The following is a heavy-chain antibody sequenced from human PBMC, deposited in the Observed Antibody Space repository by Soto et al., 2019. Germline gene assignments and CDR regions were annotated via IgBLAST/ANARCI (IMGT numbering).Heavy chain of an antibody. J-gene: IGHJ4*02. D-gene: IGHD2-15*01. CDR1: GFTFSSYW. CDR3: VRTSLVVAAATREDY. V-gene: IGHV3-74*01. CDR2: INSDGSST. Sequence: EVQLVESGGGLVQPGRSLRLSCAASGFTFSSYWMHWVRQAPGKGLVWVSRINSDGSSTSYADSVKGRFTIARDNAKTTLYLQMHRLRAEDTAVYYCVRTSLVVAAATREDYWGQGTLVTVSS.